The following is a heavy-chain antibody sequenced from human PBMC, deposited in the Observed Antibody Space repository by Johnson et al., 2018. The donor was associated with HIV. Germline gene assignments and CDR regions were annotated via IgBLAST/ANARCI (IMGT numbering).Heavy chain of an antibody. J-gene: IGHJ3*01. D-gene: IGHD5-18*01. CDR2: INWNGDNT. V-gene: IGHV3-20*04. CDR3: ARNRPVSYGYRGAFDF. CDR1: GFTFDDYG. Sequence: EVQLVESGGGVVRPVGSLRLSCAASGFTFDDYGMNWVRQAPGKGLEWVSGINWNGDNTGYADSVKGRFTISRDNSKNTLYLQMNSLRAEDTAVYYCARNRPVSYGYRGAFDFWGQGTMVTVSS.